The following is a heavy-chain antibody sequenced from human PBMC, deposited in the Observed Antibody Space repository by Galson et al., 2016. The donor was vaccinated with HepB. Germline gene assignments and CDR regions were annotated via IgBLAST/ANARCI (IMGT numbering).Heavy chain of an antibody. CDR2: IKPDGSET. Sequence: SLRLSCAASGFTFSVYWMTWVRQAPGKGLEWVANIKPDGSETYCVDSVKGRFTFSKDNAKNSLFLKRGSLRVDNTAVYHCARVLHPAGSGTYDYWGQGTLVTVSS. D-gene: IGHD3-10*01. CDR1: GFTFSVYW. V-gene: IGHV3-7*01. CDR3: ARVLHPAGSGTYDY. J-gene: IGHJ4*02.